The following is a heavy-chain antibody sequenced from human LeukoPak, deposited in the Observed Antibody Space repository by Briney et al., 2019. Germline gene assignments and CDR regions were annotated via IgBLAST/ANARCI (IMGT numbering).Heavy chain of an antibody. CDR3: ARAGGAPHGDYEFDF. CDR2: IYSSGRT. J-gene: IGHJ4*02. D-gene: IGHD4-17*01. Sequence: PSETLSLTCTVSGGSINTYYWGWIGQPSGKGLDWIGSIYSSGRTNYNPSLKGRATISVDTSKNQFSLKLTSVPATDPAIYSCARAGGAPHGDYEFDFWGQGILVTVSS. CDR1: GGSINTYY. V-gene: IGHV4-59*08.